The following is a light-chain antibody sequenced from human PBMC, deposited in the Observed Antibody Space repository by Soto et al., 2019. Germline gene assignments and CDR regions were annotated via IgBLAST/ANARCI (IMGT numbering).Light chain of an antibody. J-gene: IGKJ1*01. Sequence: DIPMTPSPSTLSASVGDRATITCRASQSISSWVAWYQQKPGKAPKLLIYDASSLESGVPARFSGSGSGTEFTLTISSLQPDDFATYYCQQYNSYLWTFGQGTKVDNK. CDR3: QQYNSYLWT. V-gene: IGKV1-5*01. CDR1: QSISSW. CDR2: DAS.